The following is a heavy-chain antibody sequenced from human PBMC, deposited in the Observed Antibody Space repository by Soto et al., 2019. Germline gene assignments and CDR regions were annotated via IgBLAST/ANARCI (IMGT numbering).Heavy chain of an antibody. D-gene: IGHD6-13*01. Sequence: PSETLSLTCTVSGGSISSSSYYWGWIRQPPGKGLEWIGSIYYSGSTYYNPSLKSRVTISVDTSKNQFSLKLSSVTAADTAVYYCARHEMEQLVSSWFDPWGQGTLVTVSS. J-gene: IGHJ5*02. CDR1: GGSISSSSYY. V-gene: IGHV4-39*01. CDR3: ARHEMEQLVSSWFDP. CDR2: IYYSGST.